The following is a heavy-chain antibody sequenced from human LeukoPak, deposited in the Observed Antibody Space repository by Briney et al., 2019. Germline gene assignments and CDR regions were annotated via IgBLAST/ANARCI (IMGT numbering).Heavy chain of an antibody. CDR1: GYSFPGNF. V-gene: IGHV1-2*02. J-gene: IGHJ4*02. CDR2: IDPNSGGT. Sequence: ASVRVSCKASGYSFPGNFIHWVRQAPGRGLEWIGWIDPNSGGTDYAQKFQGRVTMTRDTSIATAYMDLSRLISDDTAVYYCARGREGLAYLDFWGQGTLVTVSS. D-gene: IGHD3/OR15-3a*01. CDR3: ARGREGLAYLDF.